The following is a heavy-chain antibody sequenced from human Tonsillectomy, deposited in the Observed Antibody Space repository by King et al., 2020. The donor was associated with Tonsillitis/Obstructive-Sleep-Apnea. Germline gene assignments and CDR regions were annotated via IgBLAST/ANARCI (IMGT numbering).Heavy chain of an antibody. D-gene: IGHD3-3*01. CDR1: GFTFSSYG. V-gene: IGHV3-33*01. J-gene: IGHJ3*02. CDR2: IWYYGSKK. Sequence: VQLVESGGGVVQPGRSLRLSCAASGFTFSSYGMHWVRQAPGKGLEWVAVIWYYGSKKYYAYSVRGRFTISRENSKNTLYLQMNSLRAEDTAVVYCAGDLGYDFWSGYYTGAFDIWGQGTMVTVSS. CDR3: AGDLGYDFWSGYYTGAFDI.